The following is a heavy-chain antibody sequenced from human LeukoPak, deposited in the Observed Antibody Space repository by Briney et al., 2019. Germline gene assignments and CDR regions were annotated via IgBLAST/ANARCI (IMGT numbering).Heavy chain of an antibody. CDR2: ISNDGGGT. CDR3: AKGSSGYFVDL. D-gene: IGHD3-22*01. J-gene: IGHJ5*02. Sequence: GGSLRLSRAASGFIFNNYGLIWVRQAPGKGLEWVSAISNDGGGTNYADFVKGRFTISRDNSKNTLFLQMNSLRAEDTALYYCAKGSSGYFVDLWGQGTLATVSS. CDR1: GFIFNNYG. V-gene: IGHV3-23*01.